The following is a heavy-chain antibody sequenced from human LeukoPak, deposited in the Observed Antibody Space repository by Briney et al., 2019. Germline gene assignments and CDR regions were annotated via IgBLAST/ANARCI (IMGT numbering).Heavy chain of an antibody. CDR3: AGTFGVVIINYYYYGMDV. V-gene: IGHV3-21*01. CDR1: GFTFSSYS. Sequence: PGGSLRLSCAASGFTFSSYSMNWVRQAPGKGLEWVSSISSSSSYIYYADSVKGRFTISRDNAKNSLYLQMNSLRAEDTAVYYCAGTFGVVIINYYYYGMDVWGQGTTVTVSS. J-gene: IGHJ6*02. D-gene: IGHD3-3*01. CDR2: ISSSSSYI.